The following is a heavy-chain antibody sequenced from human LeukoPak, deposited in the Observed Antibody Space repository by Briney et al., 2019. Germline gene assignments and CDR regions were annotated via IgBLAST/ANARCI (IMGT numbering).Heavy chain of an antibody. J-gene: IGHJ2*01. Sequence: SETLSLTCTVSGGSISSSSYYWGWIRQPPGKGLEWIGSIYYSGSTYYNPSLKSRVTISVDTSKNQFSLRLSSVTAADTAVYYCERLRWLNWYFDLWGRGTLVTVSS. V-gene: IGHV4-39*01. CDR2: IYYSGST. CDR3: ERLRWLNWYFDL. D-gene: IGHD6-19*01. CDR1: GGSISSSSYY.